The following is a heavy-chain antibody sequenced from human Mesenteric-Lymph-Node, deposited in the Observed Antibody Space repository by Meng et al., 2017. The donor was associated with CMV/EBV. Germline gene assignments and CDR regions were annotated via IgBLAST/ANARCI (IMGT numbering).Heavy chain of an antibody. J-gene: IGHJ5*02. D-gene: IGHD6-19*01. CDR2: IDPSDSYT. Sequence: YSFASYWISWVCQMPGKGLEWMGRIDPSDSYTNYSPSFQGHVTISADKSISTAYLQWSSLKASDTAMYYCARQKKPSIAVAAGWFDPWGQGTLVTVSS. CDR1: YSFASYW. V-gene: IGHV5-10-1*01. CDR3: ARQKKPSIAVAAGWFDP.